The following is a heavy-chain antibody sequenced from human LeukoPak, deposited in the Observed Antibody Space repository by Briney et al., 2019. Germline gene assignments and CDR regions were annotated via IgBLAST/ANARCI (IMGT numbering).Heavy chain of an antibody. D-gene: IGHD2-2*01. Sequence: SVKVSCKASGGTFSSYAISWVRQAPGQGPEWMGGIIPIFGKANYGQKFQGRVTITADESTSTAYMELSSLRSEETAVYYCAIQYCSSNSCYPEPYDYWGQGTLVTVSS. CDR1: GGTFSSYA. J-gene: IGHJ4*02. V-gene: IGHV1-69*13. CDR3: AIQYCSSNSCYPEPYDY. CDR2: IIPIFGKA.